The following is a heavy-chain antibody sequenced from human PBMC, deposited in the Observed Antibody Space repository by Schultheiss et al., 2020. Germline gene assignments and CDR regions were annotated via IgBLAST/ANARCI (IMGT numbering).Heavy chain of an antibody. J-gene: IGHJ6*02. D-gene: IGHD6-19*01. CDR1: GFTFSSYA. Sequence: GGSLRLSCAASGFTFSSYAMHWVRQAPGKGLEWVAVISYDGSNKYYADSVKGRFTISRDNAKNTLYLQMNSLRAEDTAVYYCAKGLSSGWTRGYYGMDVWGQGTTGTVPS. V-gene: IGHV3-30*07. CDR3: AKGLSSGWTRGYYGMDV. CDR2: ISYDGSNK.